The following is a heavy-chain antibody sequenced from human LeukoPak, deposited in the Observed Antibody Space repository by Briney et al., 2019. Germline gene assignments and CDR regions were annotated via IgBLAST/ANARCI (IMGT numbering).Heavy chain of an antibody. V-gene: IGHV1-2*02. Sequence: ASVKLSCKASGYTFNGYYIHWVRQAPGQGLEWMGWINPNSGVTKYAQNFQGRVTMTRDTSISTAYMELSSLISDDTAVYYCARASGSDSSVKSYYYMGVWGTGTTVTVSS. CDR1: GYTFNGYY. J-gene: IGHJ6*03. D-gene: IGHD6-6*01. CDR2: INPNSGVT. CDR3: ARASGSDSSVKSYYYMGV.